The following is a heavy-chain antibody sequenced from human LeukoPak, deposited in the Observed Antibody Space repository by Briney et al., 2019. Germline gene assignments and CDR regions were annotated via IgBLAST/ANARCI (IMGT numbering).Heavy chain of an antibody. CDR3: ARVRRWGPLRTPFDP. V-gene: IGHV1-8*01. D-gene: IGHD3-16*01. Sequence: GASEKVSCKASGYTFTSYDINWVRQATGQGLEWMGWMNPNSGNTGYAQKFQGRVTMTRNTSISTAYMELSSLRSEDTAVYYSARVRRWGPLRTPFDPWGQGTLVTVSS. CDR1: GYTFTSYD. CDR2: MNPNSGNT. J-gene: IGHJ5*02.